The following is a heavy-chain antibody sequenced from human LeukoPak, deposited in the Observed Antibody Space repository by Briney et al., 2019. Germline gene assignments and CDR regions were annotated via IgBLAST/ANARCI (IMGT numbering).Heavy chain of an antibody. Sequence: GGSLRLSCAASGFTFSSYGMHWVRQAPGKGLEWVAVISSDGRDKHYADSVKGRFTISRDNSKNTLYLQMNSLRAEDRALYYCAKSHVWGSYRPLSAFDIWGQGTLVTVSS. D-gene: IGHD3-16*02. CDR1: GFTFSSYG. J-gene: IGHJ3*02. CDR3: AKSHVWGSYRPLSAFDI. CDR2: ISSDGRDK. V-gene: IGHV3-30*18.